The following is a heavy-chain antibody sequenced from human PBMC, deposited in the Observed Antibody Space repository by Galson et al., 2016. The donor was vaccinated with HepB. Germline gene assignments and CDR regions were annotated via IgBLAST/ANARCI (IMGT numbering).Heavy chain of an antibody. CDR2: VYWDDDK. CDR1: GFSLSTSGVA. Sequence: PALVKPTQTLTLTCTFSGFSLSTSGVAVGWIRQPPGKALEWLALVYWDDDKRYRPSLKSRLTITKDTSKNQVVLTMTNMDPVDTATYYCAHRRFNTIFGVVYGGDTAFDIWGQGTLVTVSA. J-gene: IGHJ3*02. V-gene: IGHV2-5*02. D-gene: IGHD3-3*01. CDR3: AHRRFNTIFGVVYGGDTAFDI.